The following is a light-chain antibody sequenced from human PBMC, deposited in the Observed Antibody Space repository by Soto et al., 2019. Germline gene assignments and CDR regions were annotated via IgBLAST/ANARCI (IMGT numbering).Light chain of an antibody. Sequence: DIQMTQSPSTLSASVGDRVTITCRASQSISSWLAWYQQKPGKAPKLLIYKASSLESGVPSRFSGSGSGTEFTLTISSLQPDAFATYYCQQYNTFGQGTKVDIK. J-gene: IGKJ1*01. V-gene: IGKV1-5*03. CDR1: QSISSW. CDR3: QQYNT. CDR2: KAS.